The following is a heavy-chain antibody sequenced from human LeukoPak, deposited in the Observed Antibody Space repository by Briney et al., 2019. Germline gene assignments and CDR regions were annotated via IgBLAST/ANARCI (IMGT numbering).Heavy chain of an antibody. CDR2: ISGSGAST. J-gene: IGHJ6*03. CDR1: GFTFSSYA. Sequence: GGSLRLSCAASGFTFSSYAMSWVRQAPGKGLERVSSISGSGASTNYADSVKGRFTISRDNSKNTLYLQMNSLRAEDTAVYYCANDTSTRHNYYMDVWGKGTTVTVSS. CDR3: ANDTSTRHNYYMDV. V-gene: IGHV3-23*01.